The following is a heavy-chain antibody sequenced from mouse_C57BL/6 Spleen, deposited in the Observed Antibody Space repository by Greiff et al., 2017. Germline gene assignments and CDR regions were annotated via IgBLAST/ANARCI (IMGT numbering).Heavy chain of an antibody. CDR1: GYSITSGYY. D-gene: IGHD4-1*01. J-gene: IGHJ2*01. CDR2: ISYDGSN. CDR3: ARGEGSWDFDY. Sequence: EVKLLESGPGLVKPSQSLSLTCSVTGYSITSGYYWNWIRQFPGNKLEWMGYISYDGSNNYNPSLKNRISITRDTSKNQFFLKLNSVTTEDTATYYCARGEGSWDFDYWGQGTTLTVSS. V-gene: IGHV3-6*01.